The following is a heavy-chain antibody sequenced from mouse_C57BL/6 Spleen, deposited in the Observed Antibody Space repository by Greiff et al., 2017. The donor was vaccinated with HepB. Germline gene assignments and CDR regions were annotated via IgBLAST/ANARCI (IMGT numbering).Heavy chain of an antibody. CDR1: GYTFTDYN. V-gene: IGHV1-22*01. D-gene: IGHD2-3*01. J-gene: IGHJ3*01. CDR3: AREWLLPWFAY. Sequence: EVKLQESGPELVKPGASVKMSCKASGYTFTDYNMHWVKQSHGKSLEWIGYINPNNGGTSYNQKFKGKATLTVNKSSSTAYMELRSLTSEDSAVYYCAREWLLPWFAYWGQGTLVTVSA. CDR2: INPNNGGT.